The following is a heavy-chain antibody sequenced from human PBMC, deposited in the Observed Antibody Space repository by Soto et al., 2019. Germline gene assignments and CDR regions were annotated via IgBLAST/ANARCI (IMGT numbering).Heavy chain of an antibody. D-gene: IGHD3-10*02. V-gene: IGHV3-23*01. CDR3: QAEDGIRVVRSVSAFLLNRSSDL. J-gene: IGHJ2*01. Sequence: KGLEWVSTISGSGGSTYSADSVTGRFTISREKSKNTLYLQMNSLRAEDTAVFFFQAEDGIRVVRSVSAFLLNRSSDL. CDR2: ISGSGGST.